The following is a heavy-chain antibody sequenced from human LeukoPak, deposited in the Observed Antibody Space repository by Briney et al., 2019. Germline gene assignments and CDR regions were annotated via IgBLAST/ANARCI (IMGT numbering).Heavy chain of an antibody. Sequence: PWETLSLTCTVSGGSISSSSYYWGWIRQPPGKGREWIGSIYYSGSTYYNPSLKSRVTISIDTSKNQFSLKLSSVTAADTAVYYCARRGPGGWFDPWGQGTLVTVSS. CDR2: IYYSGST. CDR3: ARRGPGGWFDP. J-gene: IGHJ5*02. CDR1: GGSISSSSYY. D-gene: IGHD3-10*01. V-gene: IGHV4-39*01.